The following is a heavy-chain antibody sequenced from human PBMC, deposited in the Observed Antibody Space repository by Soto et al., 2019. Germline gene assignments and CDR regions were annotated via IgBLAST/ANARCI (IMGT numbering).Heavy chain of an antibody. Sequence: GGSLRLSCAASGFTFSSYSMNWVRQAPGKGLEWVSSISSSSSYIYYADSVKGRFTISRDNSKNTLCLQMNSLRAEDTAVYYCARDGAAYWYFDLWGRGTLVTVSS. V-gene: IGHV3-21*01. J-gene: IGHJ2*01. CDR1: GFTFSSYS. CDR2: ISSSSSYI. D-gene: IGHD3-16*01. CDR3: ARDGAAYWYFDL.